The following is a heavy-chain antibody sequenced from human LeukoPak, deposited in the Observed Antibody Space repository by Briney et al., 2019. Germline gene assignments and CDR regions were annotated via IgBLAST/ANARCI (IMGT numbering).Heavy chain of an antibody. D-gene: IGHD4-23*01. V-gene: IGHV5-51*01. J-gene: IGHJ1*01. CDR3: VRLYAGNSCHQ. CDR1: AYSFTSYW. Sequence: GESLKISCKGSAYSFTSYWIGWVRQVPGKGLEWMGIIYPDDSDTRYSPSFQGQVTISADKSISTAYLQWSSLKASDTAMYYCVRLYAGNSCHQWGQGTLVTVSS. CDR2: IYPDDSDT.